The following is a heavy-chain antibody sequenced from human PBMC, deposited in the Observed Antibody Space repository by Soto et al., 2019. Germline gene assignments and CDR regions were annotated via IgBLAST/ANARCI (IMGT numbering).Heavy chain of an antibody. D-gene: IGHD1-1*01. Sequence: QVQLVESGGGVVQPGRSLRLSCAASGFTFSSYAMHWVRQAPGKGLEWVAVISYDGSNKYYADSVTGRFTIPRDNSKNTLYLQRNSLRAEDTAVYYWARPLWRDAYNWGYFDLWGRGTLVTVSS. J-gene: IGHJ2*01. CDR3: ARPLWRDAYNWGYFDL. CDR2: ISYDGSNK. V-gene: IGHV3-30-3*01. CDR1: GFTFSSYA.